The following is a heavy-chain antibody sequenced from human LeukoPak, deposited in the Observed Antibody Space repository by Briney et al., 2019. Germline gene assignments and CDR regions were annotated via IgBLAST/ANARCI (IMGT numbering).Heavy chain of an antibody. CDR1: GYTFTIYY. CDR3: ARAGGGDDSSGYYSD. J-gene: IGHJ4*02. CDR2: INPSGGST. V-gene: IGHV1-46*01. D-gene: IGHD3-22*01. Sequence: ASVKVSCKASGYTFTIYYMHWVRQAPGQGLEWMGIINPSGGSTSYAQKFQGRVTMTRDTSTSTVYMELSSLRSEDTAVYYCARAGGGDDSSGYYSDWGQGTLVTVSS.